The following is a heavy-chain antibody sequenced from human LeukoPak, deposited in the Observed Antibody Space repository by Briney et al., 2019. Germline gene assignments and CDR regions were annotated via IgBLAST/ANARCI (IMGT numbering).Heavy chain of an antibody. D-gene: IGHD5-24*01. CDR3: ARGPSYKYAFDI. CDR2: IYYSGST. CDR1: GGSISSGGYS. J-gene: IGHJ3*02. Sequence: PSETLSLTCAVSGGSISSGGYSWSWIRQPPGKGLEWIGYIYYSGSTNYNPSLKSRVTISVDTSKNQFSLKLSSVTAADTAVYYCARGPSYKYAFDIWGQGTMVTVSS. V-gene: IGHV4-61*08.